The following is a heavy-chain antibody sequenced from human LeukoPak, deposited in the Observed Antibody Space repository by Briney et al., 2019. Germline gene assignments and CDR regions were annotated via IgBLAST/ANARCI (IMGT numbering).Heavy chain of an antibody. CDR3: ARGTYCSSTSCYRVLPLYFQH. D-gene: IGHD2-2*01. CDR1: GGSFSGYY. V-gene: IGHV4-34*01. J-gene: IGHJ1*01. Sequence: PSETLSLTCAVYGGSFSGYYWSWIRQPPGKGLEGIGEINHSGSTNYNPSLKSRVTISVDTSKNQFSLKLSSVTAADTAVYYCARGTYCSSTSCYRVLPLYFQHWGQGTLVTVSS. CDR2: INHSGST.